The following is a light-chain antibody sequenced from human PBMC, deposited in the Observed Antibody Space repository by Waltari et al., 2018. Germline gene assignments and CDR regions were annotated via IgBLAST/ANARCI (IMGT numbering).Light chain of an antibody. V-gene: IGKV1-5*03. CDR2: KAS. J-gene: IGKJ1*01. CDR1: QDIGTW. CDR3: QQFDTYPWT. Sequence: DIQLTQSPSTLSASVGDRVTITCRASQDIGTWLAWYQQKPGKAPKLLVYKASRLQSGGPSRFSGSGSGTEFTLTISSLQPEDFATFYCQQFDTYPWTFGQGTKVDIK.